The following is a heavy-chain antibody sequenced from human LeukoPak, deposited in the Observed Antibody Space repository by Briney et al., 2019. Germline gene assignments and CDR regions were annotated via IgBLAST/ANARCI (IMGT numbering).Heavy chain of an antibody. CDR1: GLTFSSYS. D-gene: IGHD2-2*01. Sequence: PGGSLRLSCAASGLTFSSYSMNWVRQAPGKGLEWVAVIWYDGSNKYYADSVKGRFTISRDNSKNTLYLQMNSLRAEDTAVYYYARDRYCSSTSCYGWTWFDPWGQGTLVTVSS. CDR2: IWYDGSNK. J-gene: IGHJ5*02. CDR3: ARDRYCSSTSCYGWTWFDP. V-gene: IGHV3-33*08.